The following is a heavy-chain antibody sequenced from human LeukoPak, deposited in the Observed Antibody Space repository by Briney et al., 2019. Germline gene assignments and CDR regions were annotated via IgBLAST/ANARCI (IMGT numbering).Heavy chain of an antibody. Sequence: PGGSLRLSCAASGFTFSNYAMSWVRQAPGKGLEWVSAISGSGGSTYYADSVKGRFTISRDNSKNTLYLQMNSLRAEDTAVYYCARDSYDILTGYKNSLDYWGQGTLVTVSS. D-gene: IGHD3-9*01. CDR1: GFTFSNYA. V-gene: IGHV3-23*01. J-gene: IGHJ4*02. CDR3: ARDSYDILTGYKNSLDY. CDR2: ISGSGGST.